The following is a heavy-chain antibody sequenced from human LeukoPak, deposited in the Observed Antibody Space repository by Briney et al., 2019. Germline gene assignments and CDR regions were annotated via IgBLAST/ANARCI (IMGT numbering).Heavy chain of an antibody. CDR3: ARDLFYYYDSSGGD. J-gene: IGHJ4*02. Sequence: GGSLRLSCAASGFTFSSYSMNWVRQAPGKGLEWVSSISSSSYIYYADSVKGRFTISRDNAKNSLYLQMNSLRAEDTAVYYCARDLFYYYDSSGGDWGQGTLVTVSS. V-gene: IGHV3-21*01. CDR2: ISSSSYI. D-gene: IGHD3-22*01. CDR1: GFTFSSYS.